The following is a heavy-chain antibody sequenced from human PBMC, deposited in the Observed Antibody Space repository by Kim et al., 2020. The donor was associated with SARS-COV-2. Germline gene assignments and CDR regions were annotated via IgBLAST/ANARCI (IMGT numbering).Heavy chain of an antibody. Sequence: SETLSLTCAVYGGSFSGYYWSWIRQPPGKGLEWIGEINHSGSTNYNPSLKSRVTISVDTSKNQFSLKLSSVTAADTAVYYCARVTIDYYYYGMDVWGQGTTVTVSS. CDR1: GGSFSGYY. J-gene: IGHJ6*02. CDR3: ARVTIDYYYYGMDV. CDR2: INHSGST. V-gene: IGHV4-34*01.